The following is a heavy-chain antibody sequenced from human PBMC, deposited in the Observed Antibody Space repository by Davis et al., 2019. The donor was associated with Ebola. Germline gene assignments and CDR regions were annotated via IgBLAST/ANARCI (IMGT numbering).Heavy chain of an antibody. CDR1: GFTFSGSA. J-gene: IGHJ4*02. V-gene: IGHV3-73*01. CDR2: IRSKANSYAT. CDR3: TRGYAGGFDN. D-gene: IGHD2-8*01. Sequence: GESLKITCAASGFTFSGSAMHWVRQASGKGLEWVGRIRSKANSYATAYAASVKGRFTISRDDSKNTAYLQMNSLKTEDTAVYYCTRGYAGGFDNWGQGTLVTVSS.